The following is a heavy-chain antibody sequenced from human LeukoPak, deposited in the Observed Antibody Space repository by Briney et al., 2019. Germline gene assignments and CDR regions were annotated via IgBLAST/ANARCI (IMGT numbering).Heavy chain of an antibody. D-gene: IGHD3-3*01. Sequence: GGSLRLSCAASGFTFSSYAMSWVHQAPGKGLEWVSAISGSGGSTYYADSVKGRFTISRDNSKNTLYLQMNSLRAEDTAVYYCAKVPPVLRFLEWGAGYFQHWGQGTLVTVSS. CDR3: AKVPPVLRFLEWGAGYFQH. V-gene: IGHV3-23*01. CDR2: ISGSGGST. CDR1: GFTFSSYA. J-gene: IGHJ1*01.